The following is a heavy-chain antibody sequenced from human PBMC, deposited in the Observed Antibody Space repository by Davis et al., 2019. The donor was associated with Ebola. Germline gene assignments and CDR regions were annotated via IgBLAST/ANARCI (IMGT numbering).Heavy chain of an antibody. J-gene: IGHJ4*02. Sequence: PGGSLRLSCAASGFTFSSYWMTWVRQAPGKGPEWVANIKQSGDDKYYVDSVKGRFTISRDNAKNTLYLQMNSLRAEDTAVYYCARDRGYNYGLPDYWGQGTLVTVSS. CDR3: ARDRGYNYGLPDY. CDR2: IKQSGDDK. D-gene: IGHD5-18*01. CDR1: GFTFSSYW. V-gene: IGHV3-7*01.